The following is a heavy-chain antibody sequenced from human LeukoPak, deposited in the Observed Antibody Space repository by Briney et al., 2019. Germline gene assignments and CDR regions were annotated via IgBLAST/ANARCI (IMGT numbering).Heavy chain of an antibody. CDR2: INPDDEST. CDR3: LTIVETTIDAFDI. D-gene: IGHD1-26*01. Sequence: GGSLRLPCAASGFTFRKYWLHWVRQGPGKGLVWVSRINPDDESTSYADSVKGRFTISRDNAKSTLYLQMNSLRAEDTAVYYCLTIVETTIDAFDIWGQGTMVTVSS. J-gene: IGHJ3*02. V-gene: IGHV3-74*01. CDR1: GFTFRKYW.